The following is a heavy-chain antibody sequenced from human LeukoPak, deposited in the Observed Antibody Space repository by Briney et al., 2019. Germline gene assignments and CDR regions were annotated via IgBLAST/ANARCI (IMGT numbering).Heavy chain of an antibody. D-gene: IGHD5-24*01. CDR3: ARNGLGDGYIKAGYYMDV. CDR1: GFTFSTYG. J-gene: IGHJ6*03. CDR2: ISSSSSYI. Sequence: GGTLRLSCAASGFTFSTYGMSWVRQAPGKGLEWVSSISSSSSYIYYADSVKGRFTISRDNAKNSLYLQMNSLRAEDTAVYYCARNGLGDGYIKAGYYMDVWGKGTTVTVSS. V-gene: IGHV3-21*01.